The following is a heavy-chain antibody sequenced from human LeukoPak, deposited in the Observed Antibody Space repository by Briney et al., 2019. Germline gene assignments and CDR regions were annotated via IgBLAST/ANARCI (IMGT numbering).Heavy chain of an antibody. CDR1: GFTFSSYS. J-gene: IGHJ6*03. Sequence: GGSLRLSCAASGFTFSSYSMNWVRQAPGKGLEWVSSISSSSSYIYYADSVKGRFTISRDNAKNSLYLQMDSLRVEDTAVYYCARDPYSGNYGAYYYYMDVWGKGTTVTISS. D-gene: IGHD1-26*01. CDR3: ARDPYSGNYGAYYYYMDV. V-gene: IGHV3-21*06. CDR2: ISSSSSYI.